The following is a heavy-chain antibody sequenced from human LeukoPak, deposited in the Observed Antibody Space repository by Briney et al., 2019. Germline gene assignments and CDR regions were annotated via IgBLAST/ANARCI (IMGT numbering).Heavy chain of an antibody. CDR3: ARHRFYGSGSYPV. Sequence: MPSETLSLTCTVSGGSISSYYWSWIRQPPGKGLEWIGYIYTSGSTNYNPSLKSRVTISVDTSKNQFSLKLSSVTAADTVVYYCARHRFYGSGSYPVWGQGTLVTVSS. J-gene: IGHJ4*02. V-gene: IGHV4-4*09. CDR1: GGSISSYY. D-gene: IGHD3-10*01. CDR2: IYTSGST.